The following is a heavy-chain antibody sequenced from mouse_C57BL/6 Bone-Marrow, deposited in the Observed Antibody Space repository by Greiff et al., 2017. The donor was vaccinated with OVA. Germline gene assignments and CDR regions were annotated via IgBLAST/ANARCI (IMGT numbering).Heavy chain of an antibody. V-gene: IGHV1-15*01. D-gene: IGHD2-4*01. J-gene: IGHJ1*03. CDR1: GYTFTDYE. CDR2: IDPETGGT. CDR3: TRSAGDYDWYFDV. Sequence: QVQLKQSGAELVRPGASVTLSCKASGYTFTDYEMHWVKQTPVHGLEWIGAIDPETGGTAYNQKFKGKAILTADKSSGTAYMELRSLTSEDSAVYYCTRSAGDYDWYFDVWGTGTTVTVSA.